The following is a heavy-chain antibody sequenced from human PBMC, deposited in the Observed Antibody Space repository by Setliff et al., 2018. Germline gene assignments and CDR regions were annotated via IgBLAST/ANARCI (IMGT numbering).Heavy chain of an antibody. CDR2: LYSSGST. J-gene: IGHJ4*02. Sequence: SEILSLTCTVSGGSISSGPYYWNWFRQPAGKGLEWIGRLYSSGSTNYNPSLKSRVTISVDTSKNQFSLKLSSVTAADTAVYYCASTDWGWGYYFDYWGQGTLVTVSS. CDR3: ASTDWGWGYYFDY. D-gene: IGHD7-27*01. CDR1: GGSISSGPYY. V-gene: IGHV4-61*02.